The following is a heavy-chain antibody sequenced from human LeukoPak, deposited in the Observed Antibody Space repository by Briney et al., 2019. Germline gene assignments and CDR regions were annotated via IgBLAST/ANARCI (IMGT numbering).Heavy chain of an antibody. J-gene: IGHJ4*02. V-gene: IGHV3-7*03. CDR1: GFTFSTYW. CDR2: IKQDGSEK. CDR3: ARVSRWALNHIPHY. Sequence: GGSLRLSCAASGFTFSTYWMSWARQAPGKGLEWVANIKQDGSEKYYVDSVKGRFTISRDNAKNSLYLQMNSLRAEDTAVYYCARVSRWALNHIPHYWGQGTGVTVSS. D-gene: IGHD1-14*01.